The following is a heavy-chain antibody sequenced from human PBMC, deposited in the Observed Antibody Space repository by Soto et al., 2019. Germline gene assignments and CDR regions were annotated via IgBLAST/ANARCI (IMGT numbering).Heavy chain of an antibody. J-gene: IGHJ2*01. V-gene: IGHV3-23*04. D-gene: IGHD2-21*01. CDR2: ISGSGTST. CDR1: GFIFSSPG. CDR3: AKVAPDWLYLDL. Sequence: LVESGGGLVQPGGSLMLSCAASGFIFSSPGMSWVRQAAGKGLEWVSAISGSGTSTYYVDSVKGRFTISRENSKSTVYLQMNSLRAEDTAIYYCAKVAPDWLYLDLWGRGTLVAVSS.